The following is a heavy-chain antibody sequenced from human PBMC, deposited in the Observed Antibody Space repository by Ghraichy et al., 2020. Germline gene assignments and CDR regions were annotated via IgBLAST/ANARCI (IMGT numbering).Heavy chain of an antibody. CDR2: IYWDGDE. CDR3: AHSRRQDYYESSGRYSFDI. V-gene: IGHV2-5*02. Sequence: SGPTLVKPTQTLTLTCTFSGFSLSGSGVGVGWIRQPPGKALEWLALIYWDGDERYSPSLKSRLTITRDTSKNQVVLTMTNLDPVDTATYYCAHSRRQDYYESSGRYSFDIWGQGTMVTVSS. D-gene: IGHD3-22*01. CDR1: GFSLSGSGVG. J-gene: IGHJ3*02.